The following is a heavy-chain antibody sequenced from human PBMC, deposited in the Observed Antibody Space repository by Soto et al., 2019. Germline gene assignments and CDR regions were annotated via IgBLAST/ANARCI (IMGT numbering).Heavy chain of an antibody. J-gene: IGHJ1*01. D-gene: IGHD4-17*01. V-gene: IGHV2-5*02. Sequence: QITLKESGPTLVKPTQTLTLTCTFSGFSLTTRGVGVGWTRQPPGKALEWLALIYWDDDKRYSPSLKSRLTIPKDTSKNQVLVTMTNMDPVDTATYYCAHSIDYGDSEYFQHWGQGTLVTVSS. CDR1: GFSLTTRGVG. CDR3: AHSIDYGDSEYFQH. CDR2: IYWDDDK.